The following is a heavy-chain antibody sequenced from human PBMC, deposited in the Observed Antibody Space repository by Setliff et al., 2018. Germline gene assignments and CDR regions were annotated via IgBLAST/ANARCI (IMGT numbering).Heavy chain of an antibody. CDR1: GGSISSGLYY. CDR3: ARDNTMVGATDY. J-gene: IGHJ4*02. CDR2: LHTSGSI. D-gene: IGHD1-26*01. Sequence: LSLTCTVSGGSISSGLYYWSWIRQPAGRGLEWIGRLHTSGSIDYNPSLKSRVTISVDTSKNQFSLRLRSVTAADTAVYSCARDNTMVGATDYWGLGTLVTVSS. V-gene: IGHV4-61*02.